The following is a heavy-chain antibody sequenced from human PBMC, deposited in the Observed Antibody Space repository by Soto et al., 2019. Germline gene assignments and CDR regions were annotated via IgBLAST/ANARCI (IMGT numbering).Heavy chain of an antibody. J-gene: IGHJ5*02. D-gene: IGHD6-13*01. CDR3: ARDGRAAAGYWFDP. Sequence: SETLSLTCTVSGGSISGGGYYWSWIRQHPGKGLEWIGYIYYSGSTYYNPSLKSRVTISVDTSKNQFSLKLSSVTAADTAVYYCARDGRAAAGYWFDPWGQGTLVTVSS. CDR1: GGSISGGGYY. CDR2: IYYSGST. V-gene: IGHV4-31*03.